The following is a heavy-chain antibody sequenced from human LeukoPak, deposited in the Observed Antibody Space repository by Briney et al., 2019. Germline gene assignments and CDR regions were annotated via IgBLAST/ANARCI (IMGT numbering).Heavy chain of an antibody. V-gene: IGHV3-7*01. Sequence: GGSLRLSYAASGFTFSSYWMSWVRQAPGKGLEWVANIKQDGSERYYVDSVKGRFTISRDNAKNSLYLQMNSLRAEDTAVYYCARARYCSSTRCSHFDYWGQGILVTVSS. CDR1: GFTFSSYW. CDR2: IKQDGSER. J-gene: IGHJ4*02. D-gene: IGHD2-2*01. CDR3: ARARYCSSTRCSHFDY.